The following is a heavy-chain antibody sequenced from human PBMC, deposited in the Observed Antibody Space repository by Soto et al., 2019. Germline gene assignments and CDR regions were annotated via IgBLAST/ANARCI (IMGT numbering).Heavy chain of an antibody. Sequence: GASVKVSCKASGYTFTNYAIHWVRQAPGQRLEWMGWINGGNGNTKYSQNFQGRVTITRDTSASTAYMELSSLRSEDTAVYYCARGGGTPPFDYGGQGTLVTVSS. D-gene: IGHD2-15*01. CDR1: GYTFTNYA. V-gene: IGHV1-3*01. CDR2: INGGNGNT. J-gene: IGHJ4*02. CDR3: ARGGGTPPFDY.